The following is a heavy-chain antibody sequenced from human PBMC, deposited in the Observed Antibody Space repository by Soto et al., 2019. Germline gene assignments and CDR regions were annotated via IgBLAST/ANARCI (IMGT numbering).Heavy chain of an antibody. CDR3: AKMADAGGSHLSGRGY. CDR2: ISYDGGNK. Sequence: QVQLVESGGGVVQPGRSLRLSCAASGFTFSSYGMHWVRQAPGKGLEWVAVISYDGGNKYYADPVKGRFTISRDNSKNTLYLQMKSLRAEDTAVYYCAKMADAGGSHLSGRGYWGQGTLVTVSS. D-gene: IGHD1-26*01. V-gene: IGHV3-30*18. CDR1: GFTFSSYG. J-gene: IGHJ4*02.